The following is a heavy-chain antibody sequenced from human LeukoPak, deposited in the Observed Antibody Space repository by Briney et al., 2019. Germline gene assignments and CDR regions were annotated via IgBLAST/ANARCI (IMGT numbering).Heavy chain of an antibody. D-gene: IGHD6-19*01. CDR1: GGTFSSYA. V-gene: IGHV1-69*10. CDR3: ARVEHSSGWYDGADAFDI. Sequence: SVTVSCTASGGTFSSYAMSWVRQAPGKGLEWMGGIIRSVGIPTSAHKFHARLTITAPKSTSTAYMQLSSLRSEDTAVYYCARVEHSSGWYDGADAFDIWGQGTMVTVSS. J-gene: IGHJ3*02. CDR2: IIRSVGIP.